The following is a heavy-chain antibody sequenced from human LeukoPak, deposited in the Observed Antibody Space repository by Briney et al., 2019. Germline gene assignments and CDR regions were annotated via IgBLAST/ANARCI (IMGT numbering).Heavy chain of an antibody. CDR1: GGSISSYY. J-gene: IGHJ4*02. Sequence: SETLSLTCTVSGGSISSYYWSWIRQPPGKGLEWIGYIYYSGSTNYNPSLESRVTISVDTSKNQFSLKLSSVTAADTAVYYCAREEQLDYFDYWGQGTLVTVSS. CDR3: AREEQLDYFDY. CDR2: IYYSGST. D-gene: IGHD6-6*01. V-gene: IGHV4-59*01.